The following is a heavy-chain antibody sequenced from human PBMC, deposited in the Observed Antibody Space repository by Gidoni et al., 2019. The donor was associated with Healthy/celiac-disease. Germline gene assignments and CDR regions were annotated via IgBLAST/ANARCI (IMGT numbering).Heavy chain of an antibody. D-gene: IGHD2-2*01. CDR1: AFPFRRFG. CDR2: IWYDGSNK. Sequence: QVQLVESGGGVVQPGLSLRLSCAASAFPFRRFGMHWVRQAPGKGLEWVAVIWYDGSNKYYADSVKGRFTISRDNSKNTLYLQMNSLRAEDTAVYYCARWAVVVPAARHYYGMDVWGQGTTVTVSS. J-gene: IGHJ6*02. CDR3: ARWAVVVPAARHYYGMDV. V-gene: IGHV3-33*01.